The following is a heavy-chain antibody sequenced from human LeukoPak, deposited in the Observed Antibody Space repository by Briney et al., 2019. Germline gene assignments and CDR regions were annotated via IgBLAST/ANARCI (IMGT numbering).Heavy chain of an antibody. V-gene: IGHV3-23*01. D-gene: IGHD3-3*01. J-gene: IGHJ4*02. CDR3: AKAEVYDFWSGYYHDYFDY. Sequence: GGSLRLSCAASGFTFSNYAMSWVRQAPGKGLEWVSGISGSGGSTYYADSVKGRFTISRDNSKNTLYLQMNSLRAEDTAVYYCAKAEVYDFWSGYYHDYFDYWGQGTLVTVSS. CDR2: ISGSGGST. CDR1: GFTFSNYA.